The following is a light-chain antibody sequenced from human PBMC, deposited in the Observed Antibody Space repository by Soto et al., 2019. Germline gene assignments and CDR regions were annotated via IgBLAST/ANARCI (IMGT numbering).Light chain of an antibody. CDR2: QTS. V-gene: IGKV3D-20*02. CDR1: RSVSSNY. CDR3: HQRQSWPRT. Sequence: EIVLTQSPGTLSLSPGERATLSCRASRSVSSNYLTWYQHRPGQAPRLLIYQTSIRAAGIPARFSASGSGTDFTLTISDVQPEDFALYYCHQRQSWPRTFGQGTKVDI. J-gene: IGKJ1*01.